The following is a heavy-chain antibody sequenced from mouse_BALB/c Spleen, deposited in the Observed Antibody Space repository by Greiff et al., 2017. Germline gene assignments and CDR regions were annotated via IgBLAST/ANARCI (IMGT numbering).Heavy chain of an antibody. CDR2: ILPGSGST. J-gene: IGHJ4*01. Sequence: QVQLQQSGAELMKPGASVKISCKATGYTFSSYWIEWVKQRPGHGLEWIGEILPGSGSTNYNEKFKGKATFTADTSSNTAYMQLSSLTSEDSAVYYCATYGSSYAMDYWGQGTSVTVSS. V-gene: IGHV1-9*01. CDR3: ATYGSSYAMDY. D-gene: IGHD1-1*01. CDR1: GYTFSSYW.